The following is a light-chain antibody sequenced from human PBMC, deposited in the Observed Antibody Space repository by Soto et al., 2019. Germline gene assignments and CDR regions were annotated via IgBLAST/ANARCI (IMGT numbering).Light chain of an antibody. CDR1: QNIDIY. Sequence: DIQMTQSPSSLSASVGDRVTITCRASQNIDIYLHWYQQKPGTAPKLLIYGASSLQSGVTSRFSGSGSGTDFTLTIRSLQPEDFATYYCQQTSNTPQTFGGGTKVEIK. CDR2: GAS. CDR3: QQTSNTPQT. V-gene: IGKV1-39*01. J-gene: IGKJ4*01.